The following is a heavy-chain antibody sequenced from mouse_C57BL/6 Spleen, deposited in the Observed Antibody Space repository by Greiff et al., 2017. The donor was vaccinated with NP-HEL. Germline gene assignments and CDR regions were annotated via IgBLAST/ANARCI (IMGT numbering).Heavy chain of an antibody. D-gene: IGHD2-4*01. J-gene: IGHJ3*01. V-gene: IGHV14-1*01. CDR3: TTDYDYTFAY. CDR1: GFNIKDYY. Sequence: VQLQESGAELVRPGASVKLSCTASGFNIKDYYMHWVKQRPEQGLEWIGRIDPEDGDTEYAPQFQGKATMTADTSSTTAYLQLSSLTSEDTAVYYCTTDYDYTFAYWGQGTLVTVSA. CDR2: IDPEDGDT.